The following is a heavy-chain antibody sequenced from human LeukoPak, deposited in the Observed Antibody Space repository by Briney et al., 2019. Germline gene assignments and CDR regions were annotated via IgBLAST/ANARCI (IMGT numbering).Heavy chain of an antibody. J-gene: IGHJ6*04. CDR1: GFTFSSYD. CDR2: IGTAGDP. D-gene: IGHD6-13*01. V-gene: IGHV3-13*05. Sequence: GGSLRLSCAASGFTFSSYDMHWVRQATGKGLEWVSAIGTAGDPYYPGSVKGRFTISRENAKSSLYLQMNSLRAGDTAVYYCARSGSSSSFGYYGMDVRGKGTTVTVSS. CDR3: ARSGSSSSFGYYGMDV.